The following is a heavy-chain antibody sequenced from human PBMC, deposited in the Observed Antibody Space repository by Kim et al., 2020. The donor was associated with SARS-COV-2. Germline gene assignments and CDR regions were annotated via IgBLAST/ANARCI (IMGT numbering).Heavy chain of an antibody. CDR3: AKDRSAAATYYTSDY. V-gene: IGHV3-23*01. D-gene: IGHD3-10*01. CDR2: ITGSGDSA. J-gene: IGHJ4*02. Sequence: GGSLRLSCAASGFTFSSNAMTWVRQAPGKGLEWVSVITGSGDSASYADSVKGRFTISRDNSKNTLHLQMNSLRVEDTAVYYCAKDRSAAATYYTSDYWGQGTLVTVSS. CDR1: GFTFSSNA.